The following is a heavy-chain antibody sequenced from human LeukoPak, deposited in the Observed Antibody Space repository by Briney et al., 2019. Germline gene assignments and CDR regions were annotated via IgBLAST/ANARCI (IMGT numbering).Heavy chain of an antibody. D-gene: IGHD3-22*01. CDR2: IYYSGST. CDR3: ARSGHYDSSGYGGLYYYYYMDV. J-gene: IGHJ6*03. CDR1: GNSISSGDNY. Sequence: SETLSLTCTVSGNSISSGDNYWSWIRQPPGKGLEWIGYIYYSGSTNYNPSLKSRVTISVDTSKNQFSLKLSSVTAADTAVYYCARSGHYDSSGYGGLYYYYYMDVWGKGTTVTISS. V-gene: IGHV4-61*08.